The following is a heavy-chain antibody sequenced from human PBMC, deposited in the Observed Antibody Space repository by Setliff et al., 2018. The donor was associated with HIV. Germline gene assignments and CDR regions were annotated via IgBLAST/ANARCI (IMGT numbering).Heavy chain of an antibody. CDR3: ARGLGGGFSLDAFDI. D-gene: IGHD2-15*01. Sequence: PSETLSLTCTVSGGPVSSFYWSWIRQPAEKGLEWIGRIYTRGSTNSNPSLKGRVTMSVDTSKNHFSLKLSSVTAADTAIYYCARGLGGGFSLDAFDIWGRGTMVTVSS. J-gene: IGHJ3*02. CDR1: GGPVSSFY. CDR2: IYTRGST. V-gene: IGHV4-4*07.